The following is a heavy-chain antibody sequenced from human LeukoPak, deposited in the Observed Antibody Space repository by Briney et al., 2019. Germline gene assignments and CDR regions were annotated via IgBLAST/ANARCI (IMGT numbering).Heavy chain of an antibody. CDR2: ISYDGINK. J-gene: IGHJ4*02. D-gene: IGHD5-18*01. V-gene: IGHV3-30*18. Sequence: GRSLRLSCAASGFTFSSYGMHWFRQAPGKGLEWVAVISYDGINKFYVDSAKGRFTISKNTLYLRMNSLRTEDTAVYYCAKDWYSDSYRIPEWWGQGTLVTVSS. CDR1: GFTFSSYG. CDR3: AKDWYSDSYRIPEW.